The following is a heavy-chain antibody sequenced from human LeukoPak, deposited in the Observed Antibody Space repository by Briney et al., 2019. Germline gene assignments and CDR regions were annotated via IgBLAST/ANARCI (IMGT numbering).Heavy chain of an antibody. CDR1: GGTFSSYA. V-gene: IGHV1-69*01. D-gene: IGHD2-15*01. Sequence: GSSVKVSCKASGGTFSSYAISWVRQAPGQGLEWMGGIIPIFGTANYAQKFQGRVTITADESTSTAYMALSSLRSEDTAVYYCASAVCSGGSCYSGAFDIWGQGTMVTVSS. CDR2: IIPIFGTA. CDR3: ASAVCSGGSCYSGAFDI. J-gene: IGHJ3*02.